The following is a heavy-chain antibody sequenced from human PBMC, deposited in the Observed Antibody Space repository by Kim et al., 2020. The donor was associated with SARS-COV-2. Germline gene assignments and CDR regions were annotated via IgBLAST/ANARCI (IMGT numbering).Heavy chain of an antibody. CDR3: AKQATSESLAVADH. CDR1: GFTFSTYA. CDR2: IRGSGSSTGTST. Sequence: GGSLRLSCAASGFTFSTYAMNWVRQSPGKGLEWVSVIRGSGSSTGTSTYYADSVNGRFTISRDNSKNTLYLQMNSLRAEDTAVYYCAKQATSESLAVADHWGQGTLVTVSS. V-gene: IGHV3-23*01. J-gene: IGHJ4*02. D-gene: IGHD6-19*01.